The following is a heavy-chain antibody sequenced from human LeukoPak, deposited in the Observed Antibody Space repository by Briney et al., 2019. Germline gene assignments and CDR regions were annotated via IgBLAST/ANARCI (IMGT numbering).Heavy chain of an antibody. D-gene: IGHD3-3*01. Sequence: PGGSLRLSCEASGFTFKTYWMNWVRQAPGKGLEWVSSISSSSSYIYYADSVKGRFTISRDNAKNSLYLQMNSLRAEDTAVYYCARDLDFWSGYYGYWGQGTLVTVSS. CDR1: GFTFKTYW. V-gene: IGHV3-21*01. CDR2: ISSSSSYI. J-gene: IGHJ4*02. CDR3: ARDLDFWSGYYGY.